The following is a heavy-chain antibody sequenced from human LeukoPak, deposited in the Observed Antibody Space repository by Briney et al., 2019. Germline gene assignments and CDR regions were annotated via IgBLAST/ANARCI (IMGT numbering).Heavy chain of an antibody. CDR1: GVTFSSYA. V-gene: IGHV1-69*05. CDR2: LRPVFGPI. D-gene: IGHD1-20*01. J-gene: IGHJ6*03. Sequence: ASVKVSCKASGVTFSSYAISWVRQAPGQGLEWIGGLRPVFGPINSAQKFQDRVTLTKDDSTTTAYMELRSLRSEGTAVYYCATNPMTGYHLGDHFYFYMAVWGKGTTVTVS. CDR3: ATNPMTGYHLGDHFYFYMAV.